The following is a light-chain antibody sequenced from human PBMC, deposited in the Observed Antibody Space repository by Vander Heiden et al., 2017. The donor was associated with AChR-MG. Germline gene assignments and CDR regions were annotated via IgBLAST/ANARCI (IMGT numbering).Light chain of an antibody. CDR3: QQYNNWPSIT. J-gene: IGKJ5*01. CDR1: QSGSSN. V-gene: IGKV3-15*01. CDR2: GAS. Sequence: ELVMTQSPATLPVSPGERATPPCRGSQSGSSNLAWYQQKPAQAPRLLIYGASTRATGIPARFSGSGSGTEFTLTISSLQSEDFAVYYCQQYNNWPSITFGQGTRLEIK.